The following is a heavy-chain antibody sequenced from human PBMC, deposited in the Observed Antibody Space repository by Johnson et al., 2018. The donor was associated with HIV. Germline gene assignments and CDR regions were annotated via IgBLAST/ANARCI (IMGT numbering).Heavy chain of an antibody. Sequence: VQLVESGGRLVKPGGSLRLSCAASGFTFSDYYMSWIRQAPGKGLEWVANIKQDGSEKYYVDSVKGRFTISRDNAKKSLYLQMNSLRAEDTALYYCAKVQLVRTVDAFDIWGQGTMVTVSS. J-gene: IGHJ3*02. CDR3: AKVQLVRTVDAFDI. CDR2: IKQDGSEK. V-gene: IGHV3-7*03. D-gene: IGHD6-13*01. CDR1: GFTFSDYY.